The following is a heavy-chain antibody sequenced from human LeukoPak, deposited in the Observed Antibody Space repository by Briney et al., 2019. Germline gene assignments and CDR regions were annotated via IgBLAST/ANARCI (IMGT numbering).Heavy chain of an antibody. V-gene: IGHV4-59*01. CDR3: ARGGYSYGFAHYYFDY. D-gene: IGHD5-18*01. Sequence: SETLSRTCTVSGGSISSYYWSWIRQPPGKGLEWIGYIYYSGSTNYNPSLKSRVAISVDTSKNQFSLKLSSVTAADTAVYYCARGGYSYGFAHYYFDYWGQGTLVTVSS. CDR1: GGSISSYY. CDR2: IYYSGST. J-gene: IGHJ4*02.